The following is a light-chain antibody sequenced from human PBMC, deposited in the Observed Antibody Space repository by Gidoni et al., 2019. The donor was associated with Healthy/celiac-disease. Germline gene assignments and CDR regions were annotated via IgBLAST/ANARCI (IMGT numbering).Light chain of an antibody. Sequence: EIVLTQSPATLSLSLGERATLSCRASQSVSSYLAWYQQKPGQAPRLLIYDASNRATGIPARFSGSGSGTDFTLTISSLEPEDFAVYYCQQRSNWPMYTCGQGTKLEIK. CDR3: QQRSNWPMYT. V-gene: IGKV3-11*01. CDR1: QSVSSY. J-gene: IGKJ2*01. CDR2: DAS.